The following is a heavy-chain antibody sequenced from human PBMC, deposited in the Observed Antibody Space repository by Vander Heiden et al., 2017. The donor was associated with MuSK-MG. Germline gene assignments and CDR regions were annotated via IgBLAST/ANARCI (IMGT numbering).Heavy chain of an antibody. V-gene: IGHV3-30*04. CDR3: ARSRRSGGSYYFDY. Sequence: QVQLVESGGGVVQPGRSLRLPCAASGFTFSSYVMHWVRQAPGKGLEWVAVILYDGSNKYYADSVKGRFTISRDNSKNTLYLQMNSLRAEDTAVYYCARSRRSGGSYYFDYWGQGTLVTVSS. CDR2: ILYDGSNK. J-gene: IGHJ4*02. CDR1: GFTFSSYV. D-gene: IGHD1-26*01.